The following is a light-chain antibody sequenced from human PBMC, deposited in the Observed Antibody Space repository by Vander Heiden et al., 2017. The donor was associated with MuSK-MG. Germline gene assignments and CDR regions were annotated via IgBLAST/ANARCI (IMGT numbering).Light chain of an antibody. CDR3: AAGDDSLSGRV. J-gene: IGLJ3*02. Sequence: QSVLPQPPTASGTPGHRVTTSCSGSSSNIGNNYVHWYQQLPGTAPKLLIYRNNQRPSGVPDRFSGSKSGTSVSLAISGLRSDDEADYYCAAGDDSLSGRVFGGGTKLTVL. V-gene: IGLV1-47*01. CDR2: RNN. CDR1: SSNIGNNY.